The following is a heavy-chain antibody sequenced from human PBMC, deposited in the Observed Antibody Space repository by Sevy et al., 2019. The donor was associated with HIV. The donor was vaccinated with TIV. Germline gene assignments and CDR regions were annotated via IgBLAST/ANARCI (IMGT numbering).Heavy chain of an antibody. CDR2: IKTETDGGTI. J-gene: IGHJ4*02. Sequence: GGSLRLSCTASGFIFSNVWMSWVRQAPGKGLEWVGRIKTETDGGTIDYAAPVKDIFTISRDDSKNTLYLEMNTLKTEDTAVYFCTTGHDSGAIFDYWGQGTLVTVSS. CDR3: TTGHDSGAIFDY. D-gene: IGHD2-8*02. CDR1: GFIFSNVW. V-gene: IGHV3-15*01.